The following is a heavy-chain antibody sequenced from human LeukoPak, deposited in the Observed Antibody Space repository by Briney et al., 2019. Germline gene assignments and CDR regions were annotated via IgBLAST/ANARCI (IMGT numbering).Heavy chain of an antibody. D-gene: IGHD6-13*01. V-gene: IGHV1-18*01. CDR3: ANRGQQLYDY. CDR2: INVYNGKT. J-gene: IGHJ4*02. Sequence: ASVKVSCKISDHTFSSDGFTWVRQAPGKGLEWMGWINVYNGKTDYAHNFQGRVTMTTDTSTNTAYMDLRSLRSDDTAMYYCANRGQQLYDYWGQGTLVTVSS. CDR1: DHTFSSDG.